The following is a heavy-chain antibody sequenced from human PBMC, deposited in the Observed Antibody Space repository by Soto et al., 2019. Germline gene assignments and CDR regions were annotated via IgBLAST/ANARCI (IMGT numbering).Heavy chain of an antibody. D-gene: IGHD3-10*01. Sequence: GESLKISCKGSGYSFTSYWIGWVRQMPGKGLEWMGIIYPGDSDTRYSPSFQGQVTISADKSISTTYLQWSSLKASDTAMYYCARLLRRRITMVRGVIISPITANYYYYMDVWGKGTTVTVSS. V-gene: IGHV5-51*01. CDR3: ARLLRRRITMVRGVIISPITANYYYYMDV. J-gene: IGHJ6*03. CDR2: IYPGDSDT. CDR1: GYSFTSYW.